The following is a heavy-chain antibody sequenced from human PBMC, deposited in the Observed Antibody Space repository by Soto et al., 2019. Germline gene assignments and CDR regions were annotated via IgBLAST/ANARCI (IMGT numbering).Heavy chain of an antibody. D-gene: IGHD3-10*01. V-gene: IGHV3-23*01. CDR3: AKKVNSGSGSQYFDY. CDR2: FRAGGDDGTT. Sequence: EVHLLESGGGLVQPGGSLRLSCVAPGFTFSSYSMSWVRQAPGKGLEWVSGFRAGGDDGTTYYADSVKGRFTISRDNSKNTRFRQMNRLRAEDTAIYYCAKKVNSGSGSQYFDYFGQGTLVTVSS. CDR1: GFTFSSYS. J-gene: IGHJ4*02.